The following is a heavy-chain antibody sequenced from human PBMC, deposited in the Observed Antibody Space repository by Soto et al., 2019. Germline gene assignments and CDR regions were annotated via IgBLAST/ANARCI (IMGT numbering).Heavy chain of an antibody. D-gene: IGHD3-10*01. J-gene: IGHJ2*01. Sequence: EVQLLESGGGLVQPGGSLRLSCEGSGFTFINYAMNWVRQAPGKGLEWVSAVSGVGDTTFYADSVKGRFTISRDNSKNTVSLQINSLRVDDTAVYYCEGRVPGSTSLPLSWYFDLWGRGNLVTVYS. CDR1: GFTFINYA. V-gene: IGHV3-23*01. CDR3: EGRVPGSTSLPLSWYFDL. CDR2: VSGVGDTT.